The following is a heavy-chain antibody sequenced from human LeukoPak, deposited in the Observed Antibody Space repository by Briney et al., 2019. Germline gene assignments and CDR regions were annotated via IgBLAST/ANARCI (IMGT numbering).Heavy chain of an antibody. CDR1: GGSISSYY. Sequence: SETLSLTCTVSGGSISSYYWSWIRQPAGKGLEWIGRIYTSGSTNYNPSLKSRVTISVDTSKNQFSLKLSSVTAADTAVYYCARLTKNDSGSFRFGKKKRGYMDVWGKGTTVTISS. J-gene: IGHJ6*03. V-gene: IGHV4-4*07. D-gene: IGHD3-10*01. CDR2: IYTSGST. CDR3: ARLTKNDSGSFRFGKKKRGYMDV.